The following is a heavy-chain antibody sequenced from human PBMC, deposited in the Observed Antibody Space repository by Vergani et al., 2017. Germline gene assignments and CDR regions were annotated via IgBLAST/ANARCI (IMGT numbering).Heavy chain of an antibody. Sequence: QVQLQESGPGLVKPSQTLSLIRSVSGDSITSSTYYWGWTRQPAGKGLEYIGRIYTTGSTNYNPSLKSRVTISVDTSKNQFSLNLSSVTAADTAMYYCARGYYGRGDNWGQGTLVTVSS. V-gene: IGHV4-61*02. CDR2: IYTTGST. CDR3: ARGYYGRGDN. D-gene: IGHD3-16*01. CDR1: GDSITSSTYY. J-gene: IGHJ4*02.